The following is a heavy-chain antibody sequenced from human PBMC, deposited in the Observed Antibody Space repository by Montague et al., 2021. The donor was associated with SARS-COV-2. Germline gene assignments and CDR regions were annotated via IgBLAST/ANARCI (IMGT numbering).Heavy chain of an antibody. J-gene: IGHJ4*02. D-gene: IGHD2-21*02. Sequence: SLRLSCAASGFTFSNYGMHWVRQAPGKGLEWVAVTWFDGSNKYYXDSVKGRFTISRDNSKNTLYLQMNSLRAEDTAVYYCAGDCPCGGDCYRDYWGQGTLVTVSS. CDR1: GFTFSNYG. V-gene: IGHV3-33*01. CDR3: AGDCPCGGDCYRDY. CDR2: TWFDGSNK.